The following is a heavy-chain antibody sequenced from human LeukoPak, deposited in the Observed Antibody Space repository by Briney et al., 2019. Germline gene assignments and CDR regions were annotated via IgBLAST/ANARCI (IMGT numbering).Heavy chain of an antibody. V-gene: IGHV4-39*07. CDR3: ARDIRYCRGGSCYSSDRDY. Sequence: SETLSLTCTVSSGSISTSNYYWGWVRQPPGKALEWIGNIFYSGSTYYSPSLKSRVTISLDTSRNQFSLKLNSVTAADTAVYYCARDIRYCRGGSCYSSDRDYWGQGTLVTVSS. J-gene: IGHJ4*02. CDR1: SGSISTSNYY. D-gene: IGHD2-15*01. CDR2: IFYSGST.